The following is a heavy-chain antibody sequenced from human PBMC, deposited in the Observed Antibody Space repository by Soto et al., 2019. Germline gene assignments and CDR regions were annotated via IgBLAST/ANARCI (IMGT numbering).Heavy chain of an antibody. Sequence: SETLSLTCTVSGDSISRSSYYWGWIRQPPGKGLEWIGSIYYRGSTFYNPSLKSRVTISVDTSSNQFSLRLSSVTAADTAVYYCARGRGLTGYYPSPWGQGTLVTVSS. J-gene: IGHJ5*02. CDR2: IYYRGST. CDR1: GDSISRSSYY. V-gene: IGHV4-39*01. CDR3: ARGRGLTGYYPSP. D-gene: IGHD3-9*01.